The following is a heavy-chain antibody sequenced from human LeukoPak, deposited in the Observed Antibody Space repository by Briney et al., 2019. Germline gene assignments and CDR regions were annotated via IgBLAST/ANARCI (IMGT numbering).Heavy chain of an antibody. CDR2: ISAYNGNT. CDR3: AREIQPGITGTIGLWFDP. V-gene: IGHV1-18*01. Sequence: GASVKVSCKASGYTFTSYGISWVRQAPGQGLEWMGWISAYNGNTNYAQKLQGRVTMTTDTSTSTAYMELRSLRSDDTAVYYCAREIQPGITGTIGLWFDPWGQGTLVTVSS. J-gene: IGHJ5*02. D-gene: IGHD1-7*01. CDR1: GYTFTSYG.